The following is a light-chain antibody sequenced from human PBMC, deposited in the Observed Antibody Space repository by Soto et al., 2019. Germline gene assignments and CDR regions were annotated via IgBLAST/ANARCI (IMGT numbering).Light chain of an antibody. CDR1: QSISSW. Sequence: DIQMTQSPSTLSASVGDRVTITCRASQSISSWLAWYQQKPGKAPKLLIYMASILESGVPSRFSGSGSGTEFTLTISSLQPDDFATYYCQQYDNYSPETFGQGTKVDIK. V-gene: IGKV1-5*03. CDR3: QQYDNYSPET. J-gene: IGKJ1*01. CDR2: MAS.